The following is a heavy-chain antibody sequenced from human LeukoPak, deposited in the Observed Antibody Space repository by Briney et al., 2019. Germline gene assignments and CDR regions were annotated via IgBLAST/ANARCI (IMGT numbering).Heavy chain of an antibody. CDR2: ISSSDSTI. V-gene: IGHV3-48*01. D-gene: IGHD3-10*01. J-gene: IGHJ4*02. Sequence: GGSLRLSCAASGFSFSSYSMNRVRQAPGKGLEWVSYISSSDSTIYYADSVKGRFIISRDNAKNSLYLQMNSLRAEDTAMYYCARDNRGFDYWGQGTLVTVSS. CDR3: ARDNRGFDY. CDR1: GFSFSSYS.